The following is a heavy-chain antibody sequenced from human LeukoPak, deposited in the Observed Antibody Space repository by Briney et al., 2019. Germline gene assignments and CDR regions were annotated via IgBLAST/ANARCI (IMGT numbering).Heavy chain of an antibody. V-gene: IGHV4-59*08. D-gene: IGHD2-2*01. Sequence: NPPGPLSLLLSGAGASMSTYFWSWVRQPPGNGLDCILASYYSGSTNYNPSLKSRVTISVDTSKNQFSLKLSSVSAADTAVYYCARHAIVPAAMDQFDYWGQGTLVTVSS. CDR1: GASMSTYF. J-gene: IGHJ4*02. CDR3: ARHAIVPAAMDQFDY. CDR2: SYYSGST.